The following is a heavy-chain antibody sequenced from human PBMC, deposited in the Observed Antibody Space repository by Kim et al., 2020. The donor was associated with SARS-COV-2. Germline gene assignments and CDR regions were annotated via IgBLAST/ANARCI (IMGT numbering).Heavy chain of an antibody. CDR1: GFTFSSYG. V-gene: IGHV3-33*01. CDR3: ARDGLLWFGEATKVDYYYGMDV. CDR2: IWYDGSNK. D-gene: IGHD3-10*01. J-gene: IGHJ6*02. Sequence: GGSLRLSCAASGFTFSSYGMHWVRQAPGKGLEWVAVIWYDGSNKYYADSVKGRFTISRDNSKNTLYLQMNSLRAEDTAVYYCARDGLLWFGEATKVDYYYGMDVWGQGTTVTVSS.